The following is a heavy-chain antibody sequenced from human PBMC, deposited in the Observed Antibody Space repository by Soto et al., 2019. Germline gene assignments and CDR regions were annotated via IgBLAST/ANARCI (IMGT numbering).Heavy chain of an antibody. D-gene: IGHD2-8*01. CDR1: GFTFSSYA. CDR2: ISYDGSNK. Sequence: VQLVESGGGLVKPGGSLRLSCAASGFTFSSYAMHWVRQAPGKGLEWVAVISYDGSNKYYADSVKGRFTISRDNSKNTLYVQMNSLRPEDTAVYYCARAPDIVLIRAYYYYGMDVWGQGTTVTVSS. J-gene: IGHJ6*02. V-gene: IGHV3-30-3*01. CDR3: ARAPDIVLIRAYYYYGMDV.